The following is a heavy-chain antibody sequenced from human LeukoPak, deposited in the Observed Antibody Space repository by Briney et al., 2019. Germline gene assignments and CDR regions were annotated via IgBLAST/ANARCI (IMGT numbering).Heavy chain of an antibody. CDR3: AKEGYSSATKPKRFDY. CDR1: GFTFSDYL. J-gene: IGHJ4*02. D-gene: IGHD6-19*01. V-gene: IGHV3-23*01. CDR2: ISGSGGST. Sequence: SGGSLSLSCVGSGFTFSDYLLSWVRKAPGKGLEWVSAISGSGGSTYYADSVKGRFTISRDNSKNTLYLQMNSLRAEDTAVYYCAKEGYSSATKPKRFDYWGQGTLVTVSS.